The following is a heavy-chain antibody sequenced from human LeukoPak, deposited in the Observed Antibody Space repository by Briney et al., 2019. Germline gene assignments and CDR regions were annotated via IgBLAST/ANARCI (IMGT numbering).Heavy chain of an antibody. CDR1: GYTFTDYF. V-gene: IGHV1-2*02. J-gene: IGHJ5*02. Sequence: ASVKVSCKASGYTFTDYFIHWVRQAPGQGLEWMGWVNPNSGGTNYAQKFQGRVTTTRDTSIRTMYMELSRLRSDDTAVYYCVGHSSSSEGWFDPWGQGTLVTVSS. D-gene: IGHD6-6*01. CDR2: VNPNSGGT. CDR3: VGHSSSSEGWFDP.